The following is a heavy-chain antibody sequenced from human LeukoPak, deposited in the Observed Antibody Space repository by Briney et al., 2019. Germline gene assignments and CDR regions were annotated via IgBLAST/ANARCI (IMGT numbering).Heavy chain of an antibody. CDR1: GYSISTDYY. CDR3: ARGETIVADRREGDGFDI. Sequence: SETLSLTCVVSGYSISTDYYWVWIRQPPGKGLEWIGNVYQSGTTYSNPSLKSRVTMSVDTSKNQFSLKVNSVTAADTAVYYCARGETIVADRREGDGFDIWGQGTLVTVSS. D-gene: IGHD5-12*01. CDR2: VYQSGTT. V-gene: IGHV4-38-2*01. J-gene: IGHJ3*02.